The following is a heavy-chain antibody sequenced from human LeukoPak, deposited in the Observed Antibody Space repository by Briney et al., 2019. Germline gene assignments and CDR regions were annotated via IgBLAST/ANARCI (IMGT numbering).Heavy chain of an antibody. CDR3: AREGWYGDYKFDY. CDR1: GFTFSSYW. CDR2: IKQDGSEK. V-gene: IGHV3-7*01. Sequence: GGSLRLSCAASGFTFSSYWMSWVRQAPGKGLEWVANIKQDGSEKYYVDSVKGRFTISRDNAKNSLYPQMNSLRAEDTAVYYCAREGWYGDYKFDYWGQGTLVTVSS. J-gene: IGHJ4*02. D-gene: IGHD4-17*01.